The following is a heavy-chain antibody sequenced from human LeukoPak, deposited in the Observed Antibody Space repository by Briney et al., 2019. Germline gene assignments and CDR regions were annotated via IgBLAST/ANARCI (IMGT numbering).Heavy chain of an antibody. J-gene: IGHJ6*02. CDR2: IYHSGST. CDR1: GGSISSGGYY. CDR3: ARGDDYYYYGMDV. V-gene: IGHV4-30-2*01. Sequence: PSETLSLTCTVSGGSISSGGYYWSWIRQPPGKGLEWIGYIYHSGSTYYNPSLKSRVTISVDRSKNQFSLKLSSVTAADTAVYYCARGDDYYYYGMDVWGQGTTVTVSS.